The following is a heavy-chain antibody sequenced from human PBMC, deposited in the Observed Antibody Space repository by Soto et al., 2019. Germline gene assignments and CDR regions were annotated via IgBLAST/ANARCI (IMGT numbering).Heavy chain of an antibody. CDR3: ARRIAAADYYYGMDV. CDR2: IYPGDSDT. J-gene: IGHJ6*02. D-gene: IGHD6-13*01. V-gene: IGHV5-51*01. Sequence: GESLKISCKCSGYSFTSYWIGWVRQMPGKGLEWMGIIYPGDSDTRYSPSFQGQVTISADKSISTAYLQWSSLKASDTAMYYCARRIAAADYYYGMDVWGQGTTVTVSS. CDR1: GYSFTSYW.